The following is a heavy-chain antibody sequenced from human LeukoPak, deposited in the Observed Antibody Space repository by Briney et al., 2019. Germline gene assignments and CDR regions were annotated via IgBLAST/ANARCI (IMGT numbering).Heavy chain of an antibody. CDR2: ISYDGSNK. V-gene: IGHV3-30*18. D-gene: IGHD5-12*01. CDR1: GFSFNSYW. J-gene: IGHJ6*02. Sequence: GGSLRLSSAASGFSFNSYWMSWVRQAPGKGLEWVAVISYDGSNKYYADSVKGRFTISRDNSKNTLYLQMNSLRAEDTAVYYCAKVDGRGVDIVATIALGDYYGMDVWGQGTTVTVSS. CDR3: AKVDGRGVDIVATIALGDYYGMDV.